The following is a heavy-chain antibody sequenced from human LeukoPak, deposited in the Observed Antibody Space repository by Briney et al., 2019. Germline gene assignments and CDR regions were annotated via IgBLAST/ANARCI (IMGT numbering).Heavy chain of an antibody. CDR1: GDSVSSNSAA. CDR3: ASETGYCNTTSCLFDS. CDR2: TYYRSKWYN. J-gene: IGHJ4*02. D-gene: IGHD2-2*01. V-gene: IGHV6-1*01. Sequence: SQTLSRTCSISGDSVSSNSAAWNWIRQSPSRGLEWLGRTYYRSKWYNDYAVSVKSRLTINPDTSKNQFSLQLNSVTPEDTAVYYCASETGYCNTTSCLFDSWGQGTLVTVSS.